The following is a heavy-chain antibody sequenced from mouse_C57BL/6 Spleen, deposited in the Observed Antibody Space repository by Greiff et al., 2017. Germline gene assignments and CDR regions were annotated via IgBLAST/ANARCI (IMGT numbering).Heavy chain of an antibody. V-gene: IGHV5-6*01. CDR3: ARQESYYGGFAY. D-gene: IGHD1-1*01. J-gene: IGHJ3*01. CDR1: GFTFSSYG. CDR2: ISSGGSYT. Sequence: EVKLVESGGDLVKPGGSLKLSCAASGFTFSSYGMSWVRQTPDKRLEWVATISSGGSYTYYPDSVKGRFTISRDNAKNTLYLQVSSLKSEDTAMYYCARQESYYGGFAYWGQGTLVTVSA.